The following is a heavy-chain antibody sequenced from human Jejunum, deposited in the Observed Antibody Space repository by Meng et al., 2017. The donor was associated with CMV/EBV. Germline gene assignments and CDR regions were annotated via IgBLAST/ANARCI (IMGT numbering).Heavy chain of an antibody. D-gene: IGHD2-2*01. J-gene: IGHJ6*02. CDR1: GFSFSRFN. CDR2: ISSTSSYI. V-gene: IGHV3-21*01. CDR3: ANQLPWNYYYGMDL. Sequence: SGFSFSRFNMSWVRQAPGKGLEWVASISSTSSYIYYADSLKGRFAISRDNAKNSLFLQMNSLRAEDTAVYYCANQLPWNYYYGMDLWGQGTTVTVSS.